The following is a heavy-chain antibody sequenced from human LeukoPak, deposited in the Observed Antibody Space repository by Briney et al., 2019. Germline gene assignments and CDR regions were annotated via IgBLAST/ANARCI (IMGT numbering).Heavy chain of an antibody. CDR1: GYTFTSYA. D-gene: IGHD6-13*01. Sequence: GGSLRLSCAASGYTFTSYAMNWVRQAPGQGLEWMGWINTNTGNPTYAQGFTGRFVFSLDTSVSTAYLQISSLKVEDTAVYYCASPGNIAAAGGGLDYWGQGTLVTVSS. V-gene: IGHV7-4-1*02. CDR3: ASPGNIAAAGGGLDY. CDR2: INTNTGNP. J-gene: IGHJ4*02.